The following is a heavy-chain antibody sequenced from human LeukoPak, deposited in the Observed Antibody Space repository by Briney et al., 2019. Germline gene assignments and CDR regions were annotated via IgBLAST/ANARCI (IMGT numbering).Heavy chain of an antibody. CDR2: ISAYNGNT. J-gene: IGHJ6*03. D-gene: IGHD3-3*01. CDR1: GYTFTSHG. V-gene: IGHV1-18*01. CDR3: ARETYYDFWSGYYHYYYYMDA. Sequence: ASVKVSCKASGYTFTSHGISWVRQAPGQGLEWMGWISAYNGNTNYAQKLQGRVTMTTDTSTSTAYMELRSLRSDDTAVYYCARETYYDFWSGYYHYYYYMDAWGKGTTVTVSS.